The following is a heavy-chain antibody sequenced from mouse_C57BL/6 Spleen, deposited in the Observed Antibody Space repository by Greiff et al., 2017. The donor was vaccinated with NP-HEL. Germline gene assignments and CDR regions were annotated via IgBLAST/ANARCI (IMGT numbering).Heavy chain of an antibody. V-gene: IGHV1-72*01. Sequence: QVQLQQPGAELVKPGASVKLSCKASGYTFTSSWMHWVKQRPGRGLEWIGRIAPNSGGTKYNEKFKSKATLTVDKPSSTAYMQLSSLTSEDSAVYYCARGDYDYLYAMDYWGQGTSVTVSS. J-gene: IGHJ4*01. CDR3: ARGDYDYLYAMDY. D-gene: IGHD2-4*01. CDR1: GYTFTSSW. CDR2: IAPNSGGT.